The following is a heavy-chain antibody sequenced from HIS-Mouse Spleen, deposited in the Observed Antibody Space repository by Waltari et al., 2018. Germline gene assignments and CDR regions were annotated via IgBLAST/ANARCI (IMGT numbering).Heavy chain of an antibody. D-gene: IGHD6-13*01. CDR3: AREIPYSSSWYDWYFDL. V-gene: IGHV4-39*07. CDR1: GGSLRSSSYY. Sequence: QLQLQESGPGLVKPSETLSITCTVSGGSLRSSSYYWGWCRQPPGKGLEWIGSIYYSGSTYYTPSLKSRVTISVDTSKNQFSLKLSSVTAADTAVYYCAREIPYSSSWYDWYFDLWGRGTLVTVSS. J-gene: IGHJ2*01. CDR2: IYYSGST.